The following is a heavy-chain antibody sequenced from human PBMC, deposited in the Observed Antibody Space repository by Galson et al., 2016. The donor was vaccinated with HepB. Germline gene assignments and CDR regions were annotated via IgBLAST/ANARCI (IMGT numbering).Heavy chain of an antibody. V-gene: IGHV5-51*01. Sequence: QSGAEVKKPGESLKISCKGSGYSFTRYWIGWVRQMPGKGLEWMGIIYSGDSDTRYSPSFQGHVTISADSSINTAYLRWRSLKASDTAIYYCARHGDVDTAMVPFHSWGQGSLVIVSS. J-gene: IGHJ4*02. CDR2: IYSGDSDT. CDR3: ARHGDVDTAMVPFHS. CDR1: GYSFTRYW. D-gene: IGHD5-18*01.